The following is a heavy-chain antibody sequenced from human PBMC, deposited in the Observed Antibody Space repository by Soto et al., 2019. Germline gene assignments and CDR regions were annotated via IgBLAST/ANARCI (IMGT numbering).Heavy chain of an antibody. CDR2: ISYDGSNK. D-gene: IGHD5-18*01. CDR3: AKDPSESAWRGYSYGTFDY. V-gene: IGHV3-30*18. Sequence: PGGSLRLSCAASGFTFSSYGMHWVRQAPGKGLEWVAVISYDGSNKYYADSVKGRFTISRDNSKNTLYLQMNSLRAEDMAVYYCAKDPSESAWRGYSYGTFDYWGQGT. CDR1: GFTFSSYG. J-gene: IGHJ4*02.